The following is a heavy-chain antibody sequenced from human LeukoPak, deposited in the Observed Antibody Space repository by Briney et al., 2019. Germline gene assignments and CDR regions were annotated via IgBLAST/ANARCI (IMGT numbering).Heavy chain of an antibody. D-gene: IGHD6-6*01. CDR3: TRPVYSSSGDS. CDR2: IYSGGST. Sequence: PGGSLRLSCAASGFTVSTNYMSWVRRAPGKGREWVSVIYSGGSTYYADSVKGRFTISRDNSKNTLYLQMNSLRAEDTAVYYCTRPVYSSSGDSWGRGTPVTVSS. V-gene: IGHV3-66*04. J-gene: IGHJ4*02. CDR1: GFTVSTNY.